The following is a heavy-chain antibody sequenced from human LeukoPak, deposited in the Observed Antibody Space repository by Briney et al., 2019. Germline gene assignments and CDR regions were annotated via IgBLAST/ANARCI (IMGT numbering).Heavy chain of an antibody. V-gene: IGHV3-7*03. Sequence: GGSLRLSCVASGFTFTDYFMSWVRQAPGKGLEWVASIKHNGGEKYYVDSVKGRFTISRDNSKNTLYLQVNSLRAEDTAVYYCAKGGKWDVTPFDYWGQGTLVTVSS. CDR2: IKHNGGEK. CDR1: GFTFTDYF. D-gene: IGHD1-26*01. CDR3: AKGGKWDVTPFDY. J-gene: IGHJ4*02.